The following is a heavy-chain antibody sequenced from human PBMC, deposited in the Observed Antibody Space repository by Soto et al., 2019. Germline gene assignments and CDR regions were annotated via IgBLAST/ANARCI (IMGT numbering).Heavy chain of an antibody. CDR1: GFTFSSYG. V-gene: IGHV3-7*01. CDR3: ARDWGGIAADFDP. CDR2: IKQDGSEK. J-gene: IGHJ5*02. Sequence: PGGSLRLSCAASGFTFSSYGMHWVRQAPGKGLEWVANIKQDGSEKYYVDSVKGRFTISRDNAKNSLYLQMNSLRAEDTAVYYCARDWGGIAADFDPWGQGTLVTVSS. D-gene: IGHD6-13*01.